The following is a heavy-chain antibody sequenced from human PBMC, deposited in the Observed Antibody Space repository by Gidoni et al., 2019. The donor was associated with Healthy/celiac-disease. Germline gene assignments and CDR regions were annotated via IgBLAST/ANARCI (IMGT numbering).Heavy chain of an antibody. CDR3: TRSITMVRGVIIT. J-gene: IGHJ4*02. Sequence: VQLVASGGGLIQPGGSLKLSCAASGFTFSGSAMHWVRQAAGKGLEWVGRIRSKANCYATAYAASVKGRFTITRDDSKNTAYLQMNSLKTEDTAVYYCTRSITMVRGVIITWGQGTLVTVSS. D-gene: IGHD3-10*01. V-gene: IGHV3-73*01. CDR2: IRSKANCYAT. CDR1: GFTFSGSA.